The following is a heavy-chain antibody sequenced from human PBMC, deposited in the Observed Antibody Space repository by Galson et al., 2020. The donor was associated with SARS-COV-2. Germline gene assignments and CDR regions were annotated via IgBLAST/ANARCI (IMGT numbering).Heavy chain of an antibody. V-gene: IGHV1-18*04. Sequence: ASVKVSCKASGYTFSSYGMSWVRQAPGQGLEWMGWISAYNGNTKSAQKVQGRVTMSTDTSTSTAYMELRSLRSDDTAVYYCARDVLYSDFYSAMDVWGQGTTVTVSS. CDR2: ISAYNGNT. CDR1: GYTFSSYG. J-gene: IGHJ6*02. CDR3: ARDVLYSDFYSAMDV. D-gene: IGHD1-26*01.